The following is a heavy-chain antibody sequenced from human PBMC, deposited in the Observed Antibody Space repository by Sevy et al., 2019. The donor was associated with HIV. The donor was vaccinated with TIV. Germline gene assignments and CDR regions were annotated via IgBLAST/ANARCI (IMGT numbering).Heavy chain of an antibody. J-gene: IGHJ4*02. V-gene: IGHV3-30-3*01. CDR1: GFTFSSYA. D-gene: IGHD5-18*01. Sequence: GGSLRLSCAASGFTFSSYAMHWVRQAPGKGLEWVAVISYDGSTKYYADSVKGRFTISRDNSKYTLYLQMNSLRAEDTAVYYCARVDTAMESDYWGQGTLVTVSS. CDR2: ISYDGSTK. CDR3: ARVDTAMESDY.